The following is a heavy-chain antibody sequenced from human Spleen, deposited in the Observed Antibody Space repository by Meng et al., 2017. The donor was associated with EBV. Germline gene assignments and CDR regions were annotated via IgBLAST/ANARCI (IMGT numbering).Heavy chain of an antibody. CDR2: IYYGGST. CDR3: ARDDSTYFDQ. Sequence: QVQLQESRPGLVQPYLTRSLSCAAAGGSFDSPNYHLRWIRQPPGKGLEWIGHIYYGGSTFYNPSLTSRVTISRDTSKNQFSLQLTSVTATDTAVYSWARDDSTYFDQWGQGTLVTVSS. J-gene: IGHJ4*02. D-gene: IGHD2/OR15-2a*01. CDR1: GGSFDSPNYH. V-gene: IGHV4-30-4*01.